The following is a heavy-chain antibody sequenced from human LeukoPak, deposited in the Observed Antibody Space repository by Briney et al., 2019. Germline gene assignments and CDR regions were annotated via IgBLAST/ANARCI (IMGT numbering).Heavy chain of an antibody. CDR1: GFTFSSYW. J-gene: IGHJ4*02. CDR2: INSDGSST. V-gene: IGHV3-74*01. D-gene: IGHD3-22*01. Sequence: GESLRLSCAASGFTFSSYWMHWVRQAPGKGLVWVSRINSDGSSTSYADSVKGRFTISRDNAKNTLYLQMNSLRAEDTAVYYCASPLYDSSGYLWGQGTLVTVSS. CDR3: ASPLYDSSGYL.